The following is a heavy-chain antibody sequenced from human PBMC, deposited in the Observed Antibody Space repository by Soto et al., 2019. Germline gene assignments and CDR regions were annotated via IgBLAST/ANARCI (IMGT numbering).Heavy chain of an antibody. CDR1: GGSIFSDD. J-gene: IGHJ5*02. Sequence: PSETLSLTCTVSGGSIFSDDWTWIRQPPGKGLEWIGYISRGGSSRYAPSLKGRVTFSTDTSKNQVSLKLTYVTVADTAVYYCAWGYWFDPWGSGTLVTVSS. CDR2: ISRGGSS. V-gene: IGHV4-59*01. CDR3: AWGYWFDP. D-gene: IGHD3-16*01.